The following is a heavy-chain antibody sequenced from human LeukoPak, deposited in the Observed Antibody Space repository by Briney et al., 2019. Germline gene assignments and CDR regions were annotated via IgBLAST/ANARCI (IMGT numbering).Heavy chain of an antibody. D-gene: IGHD6-13*01. CDR3: ARGDKSSSYGY. Sequence: SETLSLTCTVSGGSISSYCWSWIRQPPGKGLEWIGYIYYSGSTNYNPSLKSRVTISVDTSKNQFSLKLSSVTAADTAVYYCARGDKSSSYGYWGQGTLVTVSS. CDR2: IYYSGST. V-gene: IGHV4-59*01. CDR1: GGSISSYC. J-gene: IGHJ4*02.